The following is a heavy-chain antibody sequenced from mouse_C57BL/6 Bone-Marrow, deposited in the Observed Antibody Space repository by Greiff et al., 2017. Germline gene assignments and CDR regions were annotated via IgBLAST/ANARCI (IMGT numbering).Heavy chain of an antibody. Sequence: VQLQQPGAELVKPGASVKLSCKASGYTFTSYWMQWVKQRPGQGLEWIGEIDPSDSYTNYNQKFKGKATLTVDTSSSTAYMQLSSLTSEDSAVYYCARTGTGPWFAYWGQGTLVTVSA. CDR1: GYTFTSYW. CDR3: ARTGTGPWFAY. V-gene: IGHV1-50*01. CDR2: IDPSDSYT. J-gene: IGHJ3*01. D-gene: IGHD4-1*01.